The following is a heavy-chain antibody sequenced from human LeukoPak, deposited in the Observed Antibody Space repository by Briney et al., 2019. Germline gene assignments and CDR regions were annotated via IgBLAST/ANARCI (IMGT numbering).Heavy chain of an antibody. CDR1: GFTFSGSA. CDR2: IRSKANSYAT. V-gene: IGHV3-73*01. J-gene: IGHJ4*02. Sequence: GGSLRLSCAASGFTFSGSAMHWVRQASGKGLEWVGRIRSKANSYATAYAASVEGRFTISRDDSKNTAYLQMNSLKTEDTAVYYCTRQGGSYSDYWGQGTLVTVSS. D-gene: IGHD1-26*01. CDR3: TRQGGSYSDY.